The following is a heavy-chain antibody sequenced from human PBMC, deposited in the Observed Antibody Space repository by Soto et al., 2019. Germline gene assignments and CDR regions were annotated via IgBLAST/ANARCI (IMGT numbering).Heavy chain of an antibody. CDR3: ARLRRDGYNFIRNYYYYGMDV. CDR1: GGSISSYY. Sequence: SETLSLTXTVSGGSISSYYWSWIRQPPGKGLEWIGYIYYSGSTNYNPSLKSRVTISVDTSKNQFSLKLSSVTAADTAVYYCARLRRDGYNFIRNYYYYGMDVWGQGTTVTVSS. CDR2: IYYSGST. D-gene: IGHD5-18*01. V-gene: IGHV4-59*01. J-gene: IGHJ6*02.